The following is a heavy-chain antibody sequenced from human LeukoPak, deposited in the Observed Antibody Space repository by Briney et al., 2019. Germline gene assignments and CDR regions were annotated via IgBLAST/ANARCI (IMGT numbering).Heavy chain of an antibody. CDR3: ASLEVGGYYFDY. Sequence: GGSLRLSCAASGLTFGSYWMHWVRQVPGKGLVWVSHISPDGSSTSYADSVKGRFTISRDNAKDTLYLQMNSLRAEDTAVYYCASLEVGGYYFDYWGQGTLVTVSS. V-gene: IGHV3-74*01. J-gene: IGHJ4*02. D-gene: IGHD2-21*01. CDR2: ISPDGSST. CDR1: GLTFGSYW.